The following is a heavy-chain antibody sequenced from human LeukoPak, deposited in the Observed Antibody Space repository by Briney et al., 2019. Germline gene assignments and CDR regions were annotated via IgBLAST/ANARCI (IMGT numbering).Heavy chain of an antibody. CDR1: GFTFSSYG. J-gene: IGHJ6*02. CDR3: ARGMDYYDSSGYFIYYYYGMDV. D-gene: IGHD3-22*01. CDR2: IWYDGSNK. V-gene: IGHV3-33*08. Sequence: PGGSLRLSRAASGFTFSSYGMHWVRQAPGKGLEGVAVIWYDGSNKYYADSVKGRFTISRDNSKNTLYLQMNSLRAEDTAVYYCARGMDYYDSSGYFIYYYYGMDVWGQGTTVTVSS.